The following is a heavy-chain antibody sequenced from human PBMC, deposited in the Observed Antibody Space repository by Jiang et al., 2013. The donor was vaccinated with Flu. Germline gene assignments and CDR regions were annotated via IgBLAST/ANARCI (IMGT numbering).Heavy chain of an antibody. V-gene: IGHV4-31*03. CDR2: IYYSGST. Sequence: GPGLVKPSETLSLTCTVSGGSISSGGYYWSWIRQHPGKGLEWIGYIYYSGSTYYNPSLKSRVTISVDTSKNQFSLKLSSVTAADTAVYYCARDRPNKGWFDPWGQGTLVTVSS. CDR1: GGSISSGGYY. CDR3: ARDRPNKGWFDP. J-gene: IGHJ5*02. D-gene: IGHD1/OR15-1a*01.